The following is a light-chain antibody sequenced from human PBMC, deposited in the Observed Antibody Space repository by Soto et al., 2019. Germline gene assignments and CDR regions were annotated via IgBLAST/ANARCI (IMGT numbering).Light chain of an antibody. CDR3: QHYNNRPPT. CDR2: DAY. CDR1: QDISNS. Sequence: DIKMTQSPSSLSASVGDRVTISCQASQDISNSLNWYQQKTGKDPDLLIYDAYNLETGVPSRFSGSGAGTDFTLTISSLQPKDIATYYCQHYNNRPPTFGPGTHVDIK. V-gene: IGKV1-33*01. J-gene: IGKJ3*01.